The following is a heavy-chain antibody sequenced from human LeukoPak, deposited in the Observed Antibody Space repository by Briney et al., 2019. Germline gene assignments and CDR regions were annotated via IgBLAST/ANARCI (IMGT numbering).Heavy chain of an antibody. V-gene: IGHV1-46*01. CDR3: ARPTLVQYGGFDY. D-gene: IGHD4-23*01. Sequence: ASVKVSGKASGYTFTSYFMHWVRQAPGQGLEWMGIINPSGGSTSYAQKFQGRVTMTRDTSTSTVYVELSSLRSEDTAVYYCARPTLVQYGGFDYWGQGTLVTVSS. J-gene: IGHJ4*02. CDR1: GYTFTSYF. CDR2: INPSGGST.